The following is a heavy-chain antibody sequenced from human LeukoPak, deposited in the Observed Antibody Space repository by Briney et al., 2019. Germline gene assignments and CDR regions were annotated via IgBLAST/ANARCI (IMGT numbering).Heavy chain of an antibody. V-gene: IGHV3-30*03. J-gene: IGHJ4*02. CDR2: ISYDGSNK. CDR1: GFTFSSYG. D-gene: IGHD6-19*01. CDR3: ARVSIPIAVAGSWFDY. Sequence: GGSLRLSCAASGFTFSSYGMHWVRQAPGKGLEWVAVISYDGSNKYYADSVKGRFTISRDNSKNTLYLQMNSLRAEDTAVYYCARVSIPIAVAGSWFDYWGQGTLVTVSS.